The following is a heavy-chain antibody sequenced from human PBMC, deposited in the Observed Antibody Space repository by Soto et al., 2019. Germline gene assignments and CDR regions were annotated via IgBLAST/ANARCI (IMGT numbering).Heavy chain of an antibody. CDR2: IYYSGST. CDR1: GGSISSYY. CDR3: ARWTSCGGDCYWLDY. V-gene: IGHV4-59*08. D-gene: IGHD2-21*02. J-gene: IGHJ4*02. Sequence: SETLSLTCTVSGGSISSYYWSWIRQPPGKGLEYIGNIYYSGSTNYNPSIKSRVTISVDTSKNQFFLKLSSVTAADTAVYYCARWTSCGGDCYWLDYWGQGTLVTVSS.